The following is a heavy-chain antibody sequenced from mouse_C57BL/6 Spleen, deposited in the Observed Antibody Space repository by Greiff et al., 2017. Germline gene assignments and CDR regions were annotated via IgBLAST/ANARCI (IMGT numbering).Heavy chain of an antibody. J-gene: IGHJ3*01. CDR1: GFTFSSYG. CDR2: IGSGGGFT. Sequence: EVQRVESGGDLVKPGGSLKLSCAASGFTFSSYGMSWVRQTPDKRLAWVATIGSGGGFTSYPASVKGRITISRENAKNTLYLQMSSLKSEDTAMYYCASIYYGHYGFAYWGQGTLVTVSA. CDR3: ASIYYGHYGFAY. V-gene: IGHV5-6*01. D-gene: IGHD2-1*01.